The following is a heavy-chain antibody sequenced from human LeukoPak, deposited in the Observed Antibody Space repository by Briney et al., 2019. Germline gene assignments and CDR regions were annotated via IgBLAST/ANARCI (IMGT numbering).Heavy chain of an antibody. V-gene: IGHV3-48*03. CDR2: ISSSGSTI. CDR1: GFTFSSYE. J-gene: IGHJ4*02. Sequence: SGGSLRLSCAASGFTFSSYEMNWVRQAPGKGLEWVSYISSSGSTIYYADSVKGRFAISRDNAKNSLYLQMNSLRAEDTAVYYCARGRIVVASPWDYWGQGTLVTVSS. CDR3: ARGRIVVASPWDY. D-gene: IGHD3-22*01.